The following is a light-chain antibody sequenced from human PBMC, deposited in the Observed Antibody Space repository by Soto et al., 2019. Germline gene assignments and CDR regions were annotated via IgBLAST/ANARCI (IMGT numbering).Light chain of an antibody. CDR1: QDISNY. CDR2: DAS. Sequence: DIQMTQSPSSLSASVGDRVTITCQASQDISNYLNWYQQKPGKAPKLLIYDASNLETGVPSRFSGSGSGTDFPFTISSLQPEDIETYYCQQYDNLPLTFGGGTKVEIK. CDR3: QQYDNLPLT. J-gene: IGKJ4*01. V-gene: IGKV1-33*01.